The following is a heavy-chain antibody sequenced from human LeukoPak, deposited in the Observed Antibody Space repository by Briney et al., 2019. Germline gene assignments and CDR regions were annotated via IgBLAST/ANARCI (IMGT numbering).Heavy chain of an antibody. CDR3: AKDGTGKAAAGTSPDY. CDR1: GFTFSTYG. Sequence: PGGSLRLSCAASGFTFSTYGMNWVRQAPGKGLEWVAVISYDGSNKYYADSVKGRFTISRDNSKNTLYLQMDSLRAEDTAVYYCAKDGTGKAAAGTSPDYWGQGTLVTVSS. J-gene: IGHJ4*02. CDR2: ISYDGSNK. D-gene: IGHD6-13*01. V-gene: IGHV3-30*18.